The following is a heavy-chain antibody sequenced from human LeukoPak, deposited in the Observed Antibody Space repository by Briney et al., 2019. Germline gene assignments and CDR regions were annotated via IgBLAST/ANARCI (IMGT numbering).Heavy chain of an antibody. Sequence: SETLSLTCTVSGGSISSSSYYWGWIRQPPGEGLEWIGSIYYSGSTYYNPSLKSRVTISVDTSKNQFSLKLSSVTAADTAVYYCARLNGDYVGGDYWGQGTLVTVSS. D-gene: IGHD4-17*01. CDR1: GGSISSSSYY. V-gene: IGHV4-39*01. J-gene: IGHJ4*02. CDR3: ARLNGDYVGGDY. CDR2: IYYSGST.